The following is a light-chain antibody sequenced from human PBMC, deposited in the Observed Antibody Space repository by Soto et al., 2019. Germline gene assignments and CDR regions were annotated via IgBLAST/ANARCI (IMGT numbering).Light chain of an antibody. Sequence: DIVMTQSPDSLAVSLGERATINCKSSQSVLYSSNNKNYLAWYHQRPGQPPKLLIYWASTRDSGVPDRFSGSGSGADFTLTITSLQAEDVAVYYCQQYESTPPTFGQGTKLEIK. CDR3: QQYESTPPT. CDR1: QSVLYSSNNKNY. V-gene: IGKV4-1*01. J-gene: IGKJ2*01. CDR2: WAS.